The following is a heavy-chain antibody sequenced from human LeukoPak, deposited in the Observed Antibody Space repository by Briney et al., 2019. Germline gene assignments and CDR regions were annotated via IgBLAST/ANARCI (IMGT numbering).Heavy chain of an antibody. D-gene: IGHD2-15*01. CDR1: GFTFSNYI. V-gene: IGHV3-48*04. J-gene: IGHJ4*02. CDR3: ARDYCSGPKCYFIDY. Sequence: GGSLRLSCAASGFTFSNYIMNWVRQAPGEGLEWVSYITRSSTVYYAGCVKGRFTISRDNAKNSLFLQMNSLRAEDTAVYYCARDYCSGPKCYFIDYWGQGALVTVSS. CDR2: ITRSSTV.